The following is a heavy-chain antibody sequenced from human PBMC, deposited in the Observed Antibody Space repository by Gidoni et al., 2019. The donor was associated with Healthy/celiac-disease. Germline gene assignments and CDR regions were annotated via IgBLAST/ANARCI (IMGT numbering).Heavy chain of an antibody. CDR3: ANGNIAVAGQNNWFDP. J-gene: IGHJ5*02. V-gene: IGHV1-24*01. D-gene: IGHD6-19*01. CDR2: FDPEDGET. CDR1: GYTLTELS. Sequence: QVQLVQSGAEVKKPGASVTVSCKVSGYTLTELSMHWVRQAPGKGLEWMGGFDPEDGETIYAQKFQGRVTMTEDTSTDTAYMELSSLRSEDTAVYYCANGNIAVAGQNNWFDPWGQGTLVTVSS.